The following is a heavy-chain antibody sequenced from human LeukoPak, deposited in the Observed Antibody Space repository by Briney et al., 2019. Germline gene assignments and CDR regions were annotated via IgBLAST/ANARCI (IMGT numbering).Heavy chain of an antibody. Sequence: SETLSLTCTVSGGSISSHYWSWIRQPPGKELEWIGYIYYSGSTNYNPSLKSRVTISVDTSKNQFSLKLSSVTAADTAVYYCARASYGPGSYYYYMDVWGKGTTVTVSS. CDR3: ARASYGPGSYYYYMDV. D-gene: IGHD5-18*01. CDR1: GGSISSHY. V-gene: IGHV4-59*11. J-gene: IGHJ6*03. CDR2: IYYSGST.